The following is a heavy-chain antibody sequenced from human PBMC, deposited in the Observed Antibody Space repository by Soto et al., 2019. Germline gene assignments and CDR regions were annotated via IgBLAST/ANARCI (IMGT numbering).Heavy chain of an antibody. V-gene: IGHV4-39*06. CDR3: ARGNWNNYYYGMDV. CDR2: VYYSGST. J-gene: IGHJ6*02. Sequence: SETLSLTCAVSGDSIRSSGFYWGWIRQTPGKGLEWIGSVYYSGSTNYKPSLKSRVTISVDTSKNQFPLKLSSVTAADTAVYYCARGNWNNYYYGMDVWGQGTTVTVSS. CDR1: GDSIRSSGFY. D-gene: IGHD1-20*01.